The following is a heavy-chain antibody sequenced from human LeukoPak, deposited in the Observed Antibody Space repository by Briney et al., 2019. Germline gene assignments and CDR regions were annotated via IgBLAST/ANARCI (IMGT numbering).Heavy chain of an antibody. Sequence: GSLRLSRAASGFTFSNAWMNWVRQAPGKGLGWVCRIKSKPDGGTTDYAAPVKGRFSISRDDSKNTLFLQMNSLKIEDTAVYYCTTEGEYSYGSYWGQGTLVTVSS. CDR1: GFTFSNAW. CDR3: TTEGEYSYGSY. J-gene: IGHJ4*02. V-gene: IGHV3-15*01. D-gene: IGHD5-18*01. CDR2: IKSKPDGGTT.